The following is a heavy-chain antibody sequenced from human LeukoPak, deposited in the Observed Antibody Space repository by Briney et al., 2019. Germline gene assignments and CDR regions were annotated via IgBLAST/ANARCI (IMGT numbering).Heavy chain of an antibody. Sequence: GASVKVSCKVSGYTLTELSMHWVRQAPGQGLEWMGWINPNSGGTNYAQKFQGRVTMTRDTSISTAYMELRRLRSDDTAVYYCARSCSSTSCYVWWFDPWGQGTLVTVSS. D-gene: IGHD2-2*01. CDR1: GYTLTELS. CDR2: INPNSGGT. CDR3: ARSCSSTSCYVWWFDP. J-gene: IGHJ5*02. V-gene: IGHV1-2*02.